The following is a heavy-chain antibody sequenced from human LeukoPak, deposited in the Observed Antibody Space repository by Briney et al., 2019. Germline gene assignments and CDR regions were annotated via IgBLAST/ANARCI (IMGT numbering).Heavy chain of an antibody. Sequence: GGSLRLSCAVAGFNFSNYVMHWVRQAPGKGLEWVAVISYDGKNKYCADSVKGRFTISRDNSKNTLYVQLNSLRAEDTAVYYCARGRSAWANAFDIWGQGTMVTVSS. CDR1: GFNFSNYV. V-gene: IGHV3-30*04. J-gene: IGHJ3*02. CDR3: ARGRSAWANAFDI. CDR2: ISYDGKNK. D-gene: IGHD3-3*01.